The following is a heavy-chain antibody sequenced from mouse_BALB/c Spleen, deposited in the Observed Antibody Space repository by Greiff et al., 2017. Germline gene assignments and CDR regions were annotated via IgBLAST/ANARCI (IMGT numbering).Heavy chain of an antibody. CDR2: INPSNGRT. V-gene: IGHV1S81*02. Sequence: VQLQQPGAELVKPGASVKLSCKASGYTFTSYWMHWVKQRPGQGLEWIGEINPSNGRTNYNEKFKSKATLTVDKSSSTAYMQLSSLTSEDSAVYYCARGSYGFAYWGQGTLVTVSA. J-gene: IGHJ3*01. CDR1: GYTFTSYW. D-gene: IGHD1-1*01. CDR3: ARGSYGFAY.